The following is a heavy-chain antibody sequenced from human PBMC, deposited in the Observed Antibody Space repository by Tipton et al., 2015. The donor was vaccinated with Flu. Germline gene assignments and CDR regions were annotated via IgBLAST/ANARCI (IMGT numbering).Heavy chain of an antibody. V-gene: IGHV3-53*01. CDR1: GLTVSSNY. CDR2: IFPGGTT. Sequence: QLVQSGGGLIQPGGSLRLSCATSGLTVSSNYMNWVRQAPGKGLEWVSVIFPGGTTYYADSVKGRFTISRDSSKNTLYLQMNSVRGEDTAVYFCARDYGANYYDYWGQGTLVTVSS. J-gene: IGHJ4*02. CDR3: ARDYGANYYDY. D-gene: IGHD4-17*01.